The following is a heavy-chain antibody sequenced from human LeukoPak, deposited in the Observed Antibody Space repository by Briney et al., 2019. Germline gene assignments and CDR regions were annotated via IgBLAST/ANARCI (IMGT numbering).Heavy chain of an antibody. CDR2: ISSSGTTT. CDR1: GFTFNTYA. V-gene: IGHV3-23*01. Sequence: GGSLRLSCTASGFTFNTYAMTWVRQAPGKGLEWVSTISSSGTTTYFSDAVKGRFTISRDNSKNTLYLQMNSLRAEDTAVYYCAVRGSYHLWGQGTLVTVSS. J-gene: IGHJ4*02. CDR3: AVRGSYHL. D-gene: IGHD3-10*01.